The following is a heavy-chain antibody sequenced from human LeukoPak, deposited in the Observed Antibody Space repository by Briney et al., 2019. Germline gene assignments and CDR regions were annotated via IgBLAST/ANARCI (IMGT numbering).Heavy chain of an antibody. J-gene: IGHJ4*02. Sequence: PGRSLRLSCAASGFTFSSYAMHWVRQAPGKGLEWVAVISYDGSNKYYAGSVKGRFTISRDNSKNTLYLQMNSLRAEDTALYYCAKAPGGSVVTSIDDRGQGTLVTVSS. V-gene: IGHV3-30*01. CDR1: GFTFSSYA. CDR2: ISYDGSNK. CDR3: AKAPGGSVVTSIDD. D-gene: IGHD4-23*01.